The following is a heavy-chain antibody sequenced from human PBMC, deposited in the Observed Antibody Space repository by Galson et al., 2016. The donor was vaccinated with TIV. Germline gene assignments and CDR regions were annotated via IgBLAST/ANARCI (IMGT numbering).Heavy chain of an antibody. J-gene: IGHJ4*02. V-gene: IGHV1-18*04. Sequence: SVKVSCKASGYTFINYGITWVRQAPGQGLEWMGWISGNDGHTNYAQMFQGRVTMTSDKSTNTVYMELRSLRSDDTAVYYCARDSGTYDYWGQGSLVTVSS. CDR2: ISGNDGHT. CDR1: GYTFINYG. D-gene: IGHD1-26*01. CDR3: ARDSGTYDY.